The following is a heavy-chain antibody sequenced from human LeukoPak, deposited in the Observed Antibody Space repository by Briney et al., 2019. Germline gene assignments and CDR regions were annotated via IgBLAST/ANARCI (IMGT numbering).Heavy chain of an antibody. CDR1: GYTFTSYG. Sequence: ASVKVSCKASGYTFTSYGIIWVRQAPGQGLEWMGWISAYNGNTNYAQKLQGRVTMTTDTSTSTAYMELRSLRSDNTAVYYCARESPLDYYDSSGYLGFGPYSDYWGQGTLVTVSS. V-gene: IGHV1-18*01. CDR2: ISAYNGNT. J-gene: IGHJ4*02. D-gene: IGHD3-22*01. CDR3: ARESPLDYYDSSGYLGFGPYSDY.